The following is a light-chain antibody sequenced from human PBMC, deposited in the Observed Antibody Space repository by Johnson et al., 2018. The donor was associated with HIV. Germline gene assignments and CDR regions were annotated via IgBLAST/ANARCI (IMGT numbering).Light chain of an antibody. CDR2: ENN. CDR3: GTWDSSLSAGV. V-gene: IGLV1-51*02. CDR1: SSNIGNNY. J-gene: IGLJ1*01. Sequence: QSVLTQPPSVSAAPGQKVTISCSGSSSNIGNNYVSWYQHLPGTAPKLLIYENNKRPSGISDRFSGSKSGTSATLGITGLQTGDEADYYCGTWDSSLSAGVFGTGTKVTVL.